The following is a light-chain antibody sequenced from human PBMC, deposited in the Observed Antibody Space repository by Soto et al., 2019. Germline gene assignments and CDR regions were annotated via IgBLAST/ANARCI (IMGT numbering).Light chain of an antibody. CDR3: QQSYSTPIT. Sequence: DIVMTQSPDSLAVSLGERATINCKSSQSVLFSSNNKNYLAWYQQKPGQPPKLLIYWASTQESGVPNRFSGSGSGTDFTLTISSLQAEDVAVYYCQQSYSTPITFGQGTRLEIK. CDR2: WAS. CDR1: QSVLFSSNNKNY. V-gene: IGKV4-1*01. J-gene: IGKJ5*01.